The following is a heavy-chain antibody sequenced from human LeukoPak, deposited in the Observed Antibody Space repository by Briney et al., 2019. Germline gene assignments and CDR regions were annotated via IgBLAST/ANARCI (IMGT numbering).Heavy chain of an antibody. Sequence: SETLSLTCAVYGGSFSGYYWGWIRQPPGKGLEWIGEINHSGSTNYNPSLKSRVTISVDTSKNQFSLKLSSVTAADTAVYYCARGKGSGSPRFDPWGQGTLVTVSS. V-gene: IGHV4-34*01. CDR2: INHSGST. D-gene: IGHD3-10*01. CDR3: ARGKGSGSPRFDP. J-gene: IGHJ5*02. CDR1: GGSFSGYY.